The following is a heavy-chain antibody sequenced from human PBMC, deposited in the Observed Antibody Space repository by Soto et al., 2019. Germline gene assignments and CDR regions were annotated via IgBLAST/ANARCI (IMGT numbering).Heavy chain of an antibody. CDR3: ARDYGAYYDILTGYYIAPVDY. CDR1: GFTFSSYS. J-gene: IGHJ4*02. V-gene: IGHV3-21*01. CDR2: ISSSSSYI. Sequence: GGSLRLSCAASGFTFSSYSMNWVRQAPGKGLEWVSSISSSSSYIYYADSVKGRFTISRDNAKNSLYLQMNSLRAEDTAVYYCARDYGAYYDILTGYYIAPVDYWGQGTLVTVS. D-gene: IGHD3-9*01.